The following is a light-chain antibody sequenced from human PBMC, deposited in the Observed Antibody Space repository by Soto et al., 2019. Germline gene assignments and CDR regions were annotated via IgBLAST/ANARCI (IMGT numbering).Light chain of an antibody. CDR2: DAS. CDR3: QQRSNWL. Sequence: EIVLTQSPATLSLSPGDRATLSCRASQNINTYLAWYQQKPGQAPRLLIYDASNRATGIPARFSGSGSGTAFTLTISSLEPEDFAVYHCQQRSNWLFGGGTKVEI. CDR1: QNINTY. J-gene: IGKJ4*01. V-gene: IGKV3-11*01.